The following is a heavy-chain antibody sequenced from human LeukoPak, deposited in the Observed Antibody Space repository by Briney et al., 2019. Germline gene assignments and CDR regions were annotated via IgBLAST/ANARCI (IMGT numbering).Heavy chain of an antibody. CDR3: ARKVATGT. V-gene: IGHV3-21*01. J-gene: IGHJ5*02. Sequence: GRSLRLSCAASGFTFSTYSMNWVRQAPGKGLEWVPSISSSSYIYYADSVKGRFTISRDHAKNSLYLQINSLTAEYKAACYCARKVATGTWGQRTLVTVSS. CDR1: GFTFSTYS. CDR2: ISSSSYI. D-gene: IGHD5-12*01.